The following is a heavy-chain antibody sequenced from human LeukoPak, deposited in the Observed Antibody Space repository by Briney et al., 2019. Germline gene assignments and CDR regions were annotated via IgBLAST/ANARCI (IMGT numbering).Heavy chain of an antibody. J-gene: IGHJ5*02. V-gene: IGHV4-34*01. Sequence: SETLSLTCAVYGGSFSGYYWSWIRQPPGKGLEWIGEINHSGSTNYNPSLKSRVTISVVTSKNQFSLKLSSVTAADTAVYYCARGYYDSSGYYHWGQGTLVTVSS. CDR1: GGSFSGYY. CDR2: INHSGST. D-gene: IGHD3-22*01. CDR3: ARGYYDSSGYYH.